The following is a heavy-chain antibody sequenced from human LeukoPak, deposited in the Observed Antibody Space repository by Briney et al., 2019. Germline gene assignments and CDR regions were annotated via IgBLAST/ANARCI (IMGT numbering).Heavy chain of an antibody. CDR1: GGSISSYY. V-gene: IGHV4-59*01. Sequence: SETLSLTCTVSGGSISSYYWSWIRQPPGKGLEWIGYIYYSGSTNYNPSLKSRVTISVDTSKNQFSLKLSSVTAADTAVYYCASAVGEIWDFDYWGQGTLVTVSS. D-gene: IGHD3-10*01. J-gene: IGHJ4*02. CDR3: ASAVGEIWDFDY. CDR2: IYYSGST.